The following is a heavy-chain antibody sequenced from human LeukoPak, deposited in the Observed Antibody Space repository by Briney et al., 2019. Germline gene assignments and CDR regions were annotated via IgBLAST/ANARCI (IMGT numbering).Heavy chain of an antibody. J-gene: IGHJ4*02. D-gene: IGHD3-9*01. V-gene: IGHV3-23*01. CDR3: AKDREGHYEVSTGHDY. CDR1: RFRFSTFP. CDR2: ISAGGETT. Sequence: GRSLRLSCAASRFRFSTFPMGWVRQAPGKGLEWVSGISAGGETTFYADSVKGRFTISRDNSKNTLYLQMNSLSAEDTDVYFCAKDREGHYEVSTGHDYWGQGTLVTVSS.